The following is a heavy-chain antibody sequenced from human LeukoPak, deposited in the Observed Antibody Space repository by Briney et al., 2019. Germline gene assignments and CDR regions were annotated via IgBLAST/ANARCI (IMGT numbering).Heavy chain of an antibody. CDR3: ARVYDTTGYYHYFDS. CDR1: GFTFSTYP. J-gene: IGHJ4*02. CDR2: ISYHGSNE. D-gene: IGHD3-22*01. V-gene: IGHV3-30*04. Sequence: PGGSLRLSCEASGFTFSTYPMHWVRQAPDKGLEWVAMISYHGSNEYYADSVKGRFTISRDNSKNTLYLQMNNPRVEDMAIYYCARVYDTTGYYHYFDSWGQGTLVTVSS.